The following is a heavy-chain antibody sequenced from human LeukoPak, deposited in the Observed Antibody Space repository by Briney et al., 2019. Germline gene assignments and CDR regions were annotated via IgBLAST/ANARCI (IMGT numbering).Heavy chain of an antibody. CDR2: ISSSGSTI. D-gene: IGHD3-3*01. CDR3: AKGKTYYDFWSGYYTNDY. V-gene: IGHV3-11*01. CDR1: GFTFSDYY. J-gene: IGHJ4*02. Sequence: GGSLRLSCAASGFTFSDYYMSWIRQAPGKGLEWVSYISSSGSTIYYADSVKGRFTISRDNSKNTLYLQMNSLRAEDTAVYYCAKGKTYYDFWSGYYTNDYWGQGTLVTVSS.